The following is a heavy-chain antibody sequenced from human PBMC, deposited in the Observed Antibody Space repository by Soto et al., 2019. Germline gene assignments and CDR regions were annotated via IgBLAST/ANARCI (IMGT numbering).Heavy chain of an antibody. V-gene: IGHV3-15*01. CDR2: IKSKTDGGTT. CDR1: GFTFSNAW. D-gene: IGHD6-13*01. Sequence: EVQLVESGGGLVKPGGSLRLSCAASGFTFSNAWMSWVRQAPGKGLEWVGRIKSKTDGGTTDYAAPVKGRFTISRDDSKNTLYLQMNSLKTEDTAVYYCTTDPGYSSSWRYYYYYGMDVWGQGTTVTVSS. CDR3: TTDPGYSSSWRYYYYYGMDV. J-gene: IGHJ6*02.